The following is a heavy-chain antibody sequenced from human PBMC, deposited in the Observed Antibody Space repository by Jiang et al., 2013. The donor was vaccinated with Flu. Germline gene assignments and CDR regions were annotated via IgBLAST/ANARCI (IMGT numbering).Heavy chain of an antibody. CDR1: GYIFSNYA. Sequence: QSGSELKKPGASVNVSCKASGYIFSNYAMNWVRQAPGQGLEWMGWLNTDTGNPMYAQGFTGRFVFSMDASASTALLQISSLETEDSAIYYCARDEVVEVAGGEHDYAYHGMDVWGQGTTVTVSS. CDR2: LNTDTGNP. J-gene: IGHJ6*02. V-gene: IGHV7-4-1*02. CDR3: ARDEVVEVAGGEHDYAYHGMDV. D-gene: IGHD6-19*01.